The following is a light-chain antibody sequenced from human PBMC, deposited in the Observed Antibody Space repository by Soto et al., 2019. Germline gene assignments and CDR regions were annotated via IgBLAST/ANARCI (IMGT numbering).Light chain of an antibody. J-gene: IGKJ3*01. CDR1: QGISSY. CDR2: AAS. V-gene: IGKV1-9*01. CDR3: QHLNRYLT. Sequence: DIQLTPSPSFLSASVGDRVTITCRASQGISSYLAWYQQIPGRAPKLLIYAASTLQSGVPSRFSGSGSGTEFTLTISSLQPEDFATYYGQHLNRYLTFGPGTTVDIK.